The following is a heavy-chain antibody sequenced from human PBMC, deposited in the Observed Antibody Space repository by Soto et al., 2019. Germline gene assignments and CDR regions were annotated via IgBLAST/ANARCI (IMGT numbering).Heavy chain of an antibody. J-gene: IGHJ4*02. CDR2: FIPILDMA. V-gene: IGHV1-69*02. D-gene: IGHD2-21*01. Sequence: QVQVVQSGAEVKKPASSVKVSCKPSGGTFNTYTVNWVRLAPGHGLEWMGRFIPILDMANYAQKFQDRVTITADRSTFTAYMELNSLTSDDTAVYYCAITYCRDNSCPRDFDFWGPGTRVTDSS. CDR1: GGTFNTYT. CDR3: AITYCRDNSCPRDFDF.